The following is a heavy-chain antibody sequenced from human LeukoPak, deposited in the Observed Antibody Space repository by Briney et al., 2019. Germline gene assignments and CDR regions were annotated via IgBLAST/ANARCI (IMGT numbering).Heavy chain of an antibody. Sequence: ASVKVSCKASGYTFTGYYMHWVRQAPGQGLEWMGWINPNSGGTNYAQKFQGRVTMTRDTSISTAYMELGRLRSDDTAVYYCARGHTLYYETSAYYYFDYWGQGTLVTVSS. CDR1: GYTFTGYY. D-gene: IGHD3-22*01. V-gene: IGHV1-2*02. CDR3: ARGHTLYYETSAYYYFDY. J-gene: IGHJ4*02. CDR2: INPNSGGT.